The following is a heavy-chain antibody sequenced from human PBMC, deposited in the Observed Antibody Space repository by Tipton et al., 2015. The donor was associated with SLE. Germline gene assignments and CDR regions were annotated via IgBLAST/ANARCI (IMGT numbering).Heavy chain of an antibody. J-gene: IGHJ4*02. CDR2: IFLSGET. CDR3: ARERGSYYYFDS. V-gene: IGHV4-4*08. D-gene: IGHD3-10*01. CDR1: GGSISSHD. Sequence: GLVKPSQTLSLTCTVSGGSISSHDWSWIRQTPGKGLEWIGNIFLSGETDYNPSLKSRVTISVDTSKNQFYLELKSVTAADTAVYYCARERGSYYYFDSWGQGTLATVSS.